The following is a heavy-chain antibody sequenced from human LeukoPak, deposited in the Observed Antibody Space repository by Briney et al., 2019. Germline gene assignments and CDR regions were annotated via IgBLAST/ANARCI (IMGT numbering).Heavy chain of an antibody. CDR2: INPNSGGT. CDR3: ARGRAEGITMIVVVIDSPYFQH. CDR1: GYTFINYN. V-gene: IGHV1-2*02. D-gene: IGHD3-22*01. J-gene: IGHJ1*01. Sequence: ASVKVSCKASGYTFINYNINWVRQAPGQGIEWMGWINPNSGGTNYAQKFQGRVTMTRDTSISTAYMELSRLRSDDTAVYYCARGRAEGITMIVVVIDSPYFQHWGQGTLVTVSS.